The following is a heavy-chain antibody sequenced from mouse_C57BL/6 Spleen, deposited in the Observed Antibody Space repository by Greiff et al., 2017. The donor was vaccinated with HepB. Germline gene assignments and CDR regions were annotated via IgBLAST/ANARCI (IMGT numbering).Heavy chain of an antibody. Sequence: EVMLVESGGGLVKPGGSLKLSCAASGFTFSSYAMSWVRQTPEKRLEWVATISDGGSYTYYPDNVKGRFTISIDNAKNNLYLQMSHLKSEDTAMYYCARRVFYYGSSPYFDYWGQGTTLTVAS. D-gene: IGHD1-1*01. V-gene: IGHV5-4*03. J-gene: IGHJ2*01. CDR3: ARRVFYYGSSPYFDY. CDR1: GFTFSSYA. CDR2: ISDGGSYT.